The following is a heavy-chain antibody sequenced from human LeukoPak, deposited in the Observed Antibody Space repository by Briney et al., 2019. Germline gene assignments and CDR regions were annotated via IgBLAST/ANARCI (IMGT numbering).Heavy chain of an antibody. V-gene: IGHV3-23*01. Sequence: GGSLRLSCAASGFTFSSYAMSWVRQAPGKGLEWVSAISGSGGSTYYADSVKGRFTISRDNSKNTLYLQMNSLRAEDTAVYYCAKDSLLCSSTSCYACYFDLWGRGTLVTVSS. D-gene: IGHD2-2*01. CDR3: AKDSLLCSSTSCYACYFDL. J-gene: IGHJ2*01. CDR1: GFTFSSYA. CDR2: ISGSGGST.